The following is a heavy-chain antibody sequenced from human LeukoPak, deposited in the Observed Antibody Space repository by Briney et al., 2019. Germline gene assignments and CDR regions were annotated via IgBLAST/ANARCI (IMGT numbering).Heavy chain of an antibody. D-gene: IGHD3/OR15-3a*01. J-gene: IGHJ5*02. CDR3: ARGRLDYEDCSWFDP. Sequence: PSETLSLTCTVSGGSITSSSYYWGWIRQPPGKGLEWIGEINHSGSTNCNPSLKSRVTITVDTSKNQFSLKLSSVTAADTAVYYCARGRLDYEDCSWFDPWGQGTLVTVSS. CDR2: INHSGST. V-gene: IGHV4-39*07. CDR1: GGSITSSSYY.